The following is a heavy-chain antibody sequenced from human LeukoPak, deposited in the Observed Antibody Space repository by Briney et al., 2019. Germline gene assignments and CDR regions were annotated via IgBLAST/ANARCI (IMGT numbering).Heavy chain of an antibody. V-gene: IGHV1-69*16. Sequence: SVKVSCEASGGTFSSYTISWVRQAPGQGVEWMGRIIPILGAANYAQKFQGRVTITTDESTNTAYMELSSLRSEDTAVYYCARAPEGYNYGWEYYPDVWGEGTTVTVSS. D-gene: IGHD5-18*01. CDR3: ARAPEGYNYGWEYYPDV. CDR2: IIPILGAA. J-gene: IGHJ6*03. CDR1: GGTFSSYT.